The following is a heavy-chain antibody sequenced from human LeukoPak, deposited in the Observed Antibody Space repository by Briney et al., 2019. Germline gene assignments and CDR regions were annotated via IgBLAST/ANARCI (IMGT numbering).Heavy chain of an antibody. CDR2: INTDGSST. D-gene: IGHD3-3*01. Sequence: GGSLRLSCAASGFILSSYNMNRVRQAPGKGLVWVSRINTDGSSTSYADSVKGRFTISRDNAKNTLYLQMNSLRAEDTAVYYSATSPGDFWSGYRFDYWGQGTLVTVSS. CDR1: GFILSSYN. CDR3: ATSPGDFWSGYRFDY. V-gene: IGHV3-74*01. J-gene: IGHJ4*02.